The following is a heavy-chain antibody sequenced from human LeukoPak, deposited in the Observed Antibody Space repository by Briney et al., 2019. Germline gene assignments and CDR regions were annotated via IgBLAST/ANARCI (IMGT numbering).Heavy chain of an antibody. CDR1: GFTFSSYA. Sequence: QPGGSLRLSCAASGFTFSSYAMSWIRQAPGKGLEWVSTISSSGSGTYYADSVKGRFTISRDDSKNTLYLQMNSLRADDTAVYYCTKGRGYCSGGSCYSDYWGQGTLVTVSS. D-gene: IGHD2-15*01. CDR2: ISSSGSGT. V-gene: IGHV3-23*01. J-gene: IGHJ4*02. CDR3: TKGRGYCSGGSCYSDY.